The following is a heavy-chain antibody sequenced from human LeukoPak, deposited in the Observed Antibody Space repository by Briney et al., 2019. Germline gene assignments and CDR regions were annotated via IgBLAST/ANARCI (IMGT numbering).Heavy chain of an antibody. D-gene: IGHD3-9*01. Sequence: SETLSLTCTVSGVSITSYKWSWLRQSPGKGLEWIGFISTSGRTDYNPSLTSRVSMSVDTSKSQVSLRLSSVTAEDTAVYYCATSYDNKIVPYDCWGQGTLVAVSS. CDR2: ISTSGRT. V-gene: IGHV4-4*09. J-gene: IGHJ4*02. CDR1: GVSITSYK. CDR3: ATSYDNKIVPYDC.